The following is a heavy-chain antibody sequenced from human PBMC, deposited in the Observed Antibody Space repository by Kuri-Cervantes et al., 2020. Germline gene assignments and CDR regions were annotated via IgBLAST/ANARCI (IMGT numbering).Heavy chain of an antibody. CDR1: GGSFSDYF. J-gene: IGHJ4*02. D-gene: IGHD4/OR15-4a*01. V-gene: IGHV4-34*01. Sequence: GSLRLSCAVYGGSFSDYFWSWIRQPPGKGLEWIGEINHSGSTNYNPSLKSRLTISVDKSKNQFSLNLSSVTAADTAVYYCARAGAGVRPIDFWGQGTLVTVSS. CDR3: ARAGAGVRPIDF. CDR2: INHSGST.